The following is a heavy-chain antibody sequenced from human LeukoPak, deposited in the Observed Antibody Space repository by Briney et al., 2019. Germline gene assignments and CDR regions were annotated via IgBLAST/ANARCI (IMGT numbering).Heavy chain of an antibody. CDR1: GFTFSSYA. V-gene: IGHV3-23*01. CDR2: ISGSGGST. J-gene: IGHJ4*02. CDR3: AKDRSSSYYRSGSFNY. D-gene: IGHD3-10*01. Sequence: GGSLRLSCAASGFTFSSYAMSWVRQAPVKGLEWVSAISGSGGSTYYADSVKGRFTISRDNSKNTLYLQMNSLRAEDTAVYYCAKDRSSSYYRSGSFNYWGQGTLVTVSS.